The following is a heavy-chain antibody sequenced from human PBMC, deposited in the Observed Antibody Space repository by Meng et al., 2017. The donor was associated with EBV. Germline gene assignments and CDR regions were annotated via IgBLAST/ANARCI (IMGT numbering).Heavy chain of an antibody. Sequence: EWQLVGSGGGLVKPGESLKLSCAASEFTFTSAWMNWVRQAPGKGLEWVGRIRSQVDGRTADYSAPVKGRFTISRDDSKHTLYLQMNSLKIEDSAVYYCTTDEGGSRFWGQGTLVTVSS. V-gene: IGHV3-15*01. CDR2: IRSQVDGRTA. J-gene: IGHJ4*02. CDR3: TTDEGGSRF. D-gene: IGHD1-26*01. CDR1: EFTFTSAW.